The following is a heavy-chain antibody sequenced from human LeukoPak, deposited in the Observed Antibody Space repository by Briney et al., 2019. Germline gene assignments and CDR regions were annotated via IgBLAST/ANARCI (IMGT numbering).Heavy chain of an antibody. Sequence: SVKVSCKASGGTFISYAISWVRQAPGQGLERMGGIIPIFGTANYAQKFQGRVTITADESTSTAYMELSSLRSEDTAVYYCASSDYGDYGYYYYGMDVWGQGTTVTVSS. D-gene: IGHD4-17*01. J-gene: IGHJ6*02. V-gene: IGHV1-69*13. CDR3: ASSDYGDYGYYYYGMDV. CDR2: IIPIFGTA. CDR1: GGTFISYA.